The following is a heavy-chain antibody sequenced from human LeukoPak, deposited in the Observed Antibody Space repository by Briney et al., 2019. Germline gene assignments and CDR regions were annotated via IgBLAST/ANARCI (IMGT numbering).Heavy chain of an antibody. Sequence: PSETLSLTCTVSGGSISSYYWSWIRQPPGKGLEWIGYIYYSGSTNYNPSLKSRVTISVDTSKNQFSLKLSSVTAADTAVYYCARFPSIAAAGPLSKARFDPWGQGTLVTVSS. J-gene: IGHJ5*02. CDR3: ARFPSIAAAGPLSKARFDP. CDR2: IYYSGST. CDR1: GGSISSYY. D-gene: IGHD6-13*01. V-gene: IGHV4-59*01.